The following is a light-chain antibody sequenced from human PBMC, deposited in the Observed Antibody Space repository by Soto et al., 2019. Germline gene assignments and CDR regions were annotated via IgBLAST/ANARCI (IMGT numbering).Light chain of an antibody. J-gene: IGKJ1*01. Sequence: DIQMTQSPSSLSASVGDRVTITCRASQSTSNYLNWYQQKPGKAPKLLIYGASSLQSGVPSRFSGGGSGTDFTLTISSLQPEDFATYYCQQSYTTPWTFGQGTKVEIK. V-gene: IGKV1-39*01. CDR1: QSTSNY. CDR2: GAS. CDR3: QQSYTTPWT.